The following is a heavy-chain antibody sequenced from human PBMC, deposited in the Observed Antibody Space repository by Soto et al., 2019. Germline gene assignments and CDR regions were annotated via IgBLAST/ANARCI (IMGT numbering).Heavy chain of an antibody. Sequence: GGSLRLSCTASGFAFKNAWMSWVRQGPGKGLEWVGHIKSNRTGATTKHATHEKGSITSTTDDYTRTLHMHMNRIKITDSAVYYCDGNDTLDPWGQGTLVTVSS. CDR3: DGNDTLDP. CDR2: IKSNRTGATT. D-gene: IGHD1-1*01. CDR1: GFAFKNAW. J-gene: IGHJ5*02. V-gene: IGHV3-15*01.